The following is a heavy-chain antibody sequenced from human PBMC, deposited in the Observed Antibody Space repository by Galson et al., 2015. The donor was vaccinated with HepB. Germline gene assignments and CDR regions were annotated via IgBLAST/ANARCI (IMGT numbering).Heavy chain of an antibody. J-gene: IGHJ6*02. CDR1: GYTFTSYA. V-gene: IGHV1-3*01. D-gene: IGHD2-2*01. CDR2: INAGNGNT. CDR3: ARARIVVVPAVPLGV. Sequence: SVKVSCKASGYTFTSYAMHWVRQAPGQRLEWMGWINAGNGNTKYSQKFQGRVTITRDTSASTAYMELSSLRSEDTAVYYCARARIVVVPAVPLGVWGQGTTVTVSS.